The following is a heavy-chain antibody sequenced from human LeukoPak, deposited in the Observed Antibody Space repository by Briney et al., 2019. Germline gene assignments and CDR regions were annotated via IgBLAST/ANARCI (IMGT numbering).Heavy chain of an antibody. V-gene: IGHV3-7*04. CDR3: ARAYFEY. J-gene: IGHJ4*02. CDR1: GFTFSNYW. CDR2: IRQDGSEK. Sequence: PGGSLRLSCAASGFTFSNYWMSWVRQAPGKGLEWVANIRQDGSEKYYVNSVKGRFTISRDNAKNSLYLQMYSLRAEDTAVYYCARAYFEYWGQGTLVTVSS.